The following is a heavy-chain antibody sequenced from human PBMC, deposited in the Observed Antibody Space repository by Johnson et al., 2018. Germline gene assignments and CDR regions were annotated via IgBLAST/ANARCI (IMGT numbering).Heavy chain of an antibody. Sequence: VQLVESGGGLVRPGGSLRLSCAASGFTFTTYWMNWVRQAPGKGLEWVASIKEDGSTKYSVDSVNGRFTISRDNAKNSLYLQLNSLRAEDTAVYYCTRPEGLYSSNSDKYCQHWGQGTLVIVSS. D-gene: IGHD6-13*01. J-gene: IGHJ1*01. CDR1: GFTFTTYW. V-gene: IGHV3-7*01. CDR3: TRPEGLYSSNSDKYCQH. CDR2: IKEDGSTK.